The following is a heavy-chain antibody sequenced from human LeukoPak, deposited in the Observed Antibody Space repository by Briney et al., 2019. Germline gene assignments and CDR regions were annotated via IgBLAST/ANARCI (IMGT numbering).Heavy chain of an antibody. Sequence: GGSLRLSCAASGFTLSNYAMSWVRQAPGKGLEWVSAISGSGAGTYYADSVKGRFTISTDYSKSTLYLRMNSLRAEDTAVYYCAKGYDYSNIFDFWGQGTLVTVSS. D-gene: IGHD4-11*01. CDR3: AKGYDYSNIFDF. V-gene: IGHV3-23*01. J-gene: IGHJ4*02. CDR2: ISGSGAGT. CDR1: GFTLSNYA.